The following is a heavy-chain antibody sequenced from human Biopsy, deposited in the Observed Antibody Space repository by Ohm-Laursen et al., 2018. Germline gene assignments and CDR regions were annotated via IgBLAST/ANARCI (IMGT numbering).Heavy chain of an antibody. D-gene: IGHD3-22*01. V-gene: IGHV1-2*02. CDR2: INAKTGDT. J-gene: IGHJ5*02. Sequence: SLVKVSCKASGYTFTGYHVHWVRQAPGQGLEWMGWINAKTGDTNYAQKFQGRVTMTRDTSISMAYVDLSSLRSDDTAVYYCTRGGYYYDSLAYYYWFDPWGQGTLVTVSS. CDR3: TRGGYYYDSLAYYYWFDP. CDR1: GYTFTGYH.